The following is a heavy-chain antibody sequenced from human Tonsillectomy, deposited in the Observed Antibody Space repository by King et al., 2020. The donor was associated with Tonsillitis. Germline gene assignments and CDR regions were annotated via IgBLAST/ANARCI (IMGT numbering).Heavy chain of an antibody. CDR1: GFTFSSYA. CDR3: AKGAAAGPATEVDP. CDR2: ISGSGDSR. D-gene: IGHD6-13*01. V-gene: IGHV3-23*04. Sequence: VQLVESGGGLVQPGGSLRLSCAASGFTFSSYAMSWVRQAPGKGLEWVSAISGSGDSRYYADSVKGRFTISRDNSKNTLYLQMNSLRAEDRAVYYCAKGAAAGPATEVDPWGQGTLVTVSS. J-gene: IGHJ5*02.